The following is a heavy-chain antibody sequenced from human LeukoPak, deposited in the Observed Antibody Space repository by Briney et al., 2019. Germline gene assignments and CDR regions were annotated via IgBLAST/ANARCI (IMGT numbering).Heavy chain of an antibody. Sequence: PGGSLRLSCADSGITFSGNWMSWGRQAPGKGLEWVAHIKPDGSEKYYVDSVRGRFTISRDNAENSLYLEMNSLGAEDTAVYYCARDRDWSFDYWGQGTLVTVSS. CDR3: ARDRDWSFDY. D-gene: IGHD3/OR15-3a*01. V-gene: IGHV3-7*05. J-gene: IGHJ4*02. CDR1: GITFSGNW. CDR2: IKPDGSEK.